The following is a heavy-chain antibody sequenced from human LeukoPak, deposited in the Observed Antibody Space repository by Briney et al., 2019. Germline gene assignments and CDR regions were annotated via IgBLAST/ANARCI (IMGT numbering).Heavy chain of an antibody. CDR2: ISAYNGNT. J-gene: IGHJ4*02. Sequence: ASVKVSCKASGYTFTSYGISWVRQAPGQGLEWMGWISAYNGNTNYAQKLQGRVTMTTDTSTSTAYMELRSLRSDDTAVYYCAKDRATYYDFWSGPAEWGQGTLVTVSS. V-gene: IGHV1-18*01. D-gene: IGHD3-3*01. CDR1: GYTFTSYG. CDR3: AKDRATYYDFWSGPAE.